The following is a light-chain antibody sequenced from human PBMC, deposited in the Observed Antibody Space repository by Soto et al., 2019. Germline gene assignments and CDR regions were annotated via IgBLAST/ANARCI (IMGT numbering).Light chain of an antibody. V-gene: IGLV2-8*02. CDR2: EVS. Sequence: QSVLTQPPSASRSPGQSVTISCTGTSSDVGAYKYVSWYQQYPGKAPKLMIYEVSKRTSGVPDRFSGSKSGNTASLTVSGLQAEDEADYYCTSYVGSNIWVFGGGTKLTV. J-gene: IGLJ3*02. CDR3: TSYVGSNIWV. CDR1: SSDVGAYKY.